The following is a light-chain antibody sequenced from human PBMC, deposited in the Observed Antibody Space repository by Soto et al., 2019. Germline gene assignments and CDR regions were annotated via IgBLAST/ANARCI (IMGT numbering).Light chain of an antibody. CDR1: QSISSW. CDR2: DAS. Sequence: DIQMTQSPSTLSASVGERVTITCRASQSISSWLAWYQQKPGKAPKLLIYDASSLESGVPSRFSGSGSGTEFTLTISSLQPDDFATYYCQQYNSSPIFGGGTKVEIK. V-gene: IGKV1-5*01. J-gene: IGKJ4*01. CDR3: QQYNSSPI.